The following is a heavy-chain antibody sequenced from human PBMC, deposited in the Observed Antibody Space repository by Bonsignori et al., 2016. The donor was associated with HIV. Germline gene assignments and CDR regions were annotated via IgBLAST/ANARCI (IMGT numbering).Heavy chain of an antibody. V-gene: IGHV1-46*01. J-gene: IGHJ4*02. CDR1: GYTTNYY. CDR3: ASNGGLHLFDY. CDR2: INPSAGTT. D-gene: IGHD2-15*01. Sequence: QVQLEQSGPEVKKPGASVKVSCKASGYTTNYYIHWVRQAPGQGLEWMGIINPSAGTTTYAQNFRGRLTMTRDTSTSTVYMELGSLTSEDTAMYYCASNGGLHLFDYWGQGTLVTVSS.